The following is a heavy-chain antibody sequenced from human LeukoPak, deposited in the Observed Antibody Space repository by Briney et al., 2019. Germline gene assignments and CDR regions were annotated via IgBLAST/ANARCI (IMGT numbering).Heavy chain of an antibody. CDR2: IIPIFGTA. CDR1: GGTFSSYA. Sequence: SVKVSCKASGGTFSSYAISWMRQAPGQGLEWMGRIIPIFGTANYAQKFQGRVTITTDESTSTAYMELSSLRSEDTAVYYCASGRWLQSRTPYYFDYWGQGTLVTVSS. J-gene: IGHJ4*02. D-gene: IGHD5-24*01. V-gene: IGHV1-69*05. CDR3: ASGRWLQSRTPYYFDY.